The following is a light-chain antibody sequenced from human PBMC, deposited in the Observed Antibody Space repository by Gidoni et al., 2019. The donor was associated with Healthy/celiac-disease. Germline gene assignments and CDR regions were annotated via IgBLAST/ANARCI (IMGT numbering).Light chain of an antibody. CDR3: QQYDNLLT. CDR1: QDISNY. V-gene: IGKV1-33*01. Sequence: IPMTQSPSSLSASVGDRVTITCQARQDISNYLNWDQQKPGKAPKLLIDDASNLETGGPSRVSGSGSGTDFTVTISSLQPEDIETYYCQQYDNLLTFGGGTKVEIK. CDR2: DAS. J-gene: IGKJ4*01.